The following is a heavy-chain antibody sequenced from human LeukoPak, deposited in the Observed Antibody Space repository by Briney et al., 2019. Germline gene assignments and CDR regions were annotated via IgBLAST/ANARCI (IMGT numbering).Heavy chain of an antibody. Sequence: PSETLSLTCTVSGGSISSYYWSWIRQPPGKGLEWIGYIYYSGSTNYNPSLKSRVTISVDTSKNQFSLKLSSVTAADTAVYYCARGRYYGSGGYGYWGQGTLVTVSS. V-gene: IGHV4-59*12. J-gene: IGHJ4*02. CDR1: GGSISSYY. D-gene: IGHD3-10*01. CDR2: IYYSGST. CDR3: ARGRYYGSGGYGY.